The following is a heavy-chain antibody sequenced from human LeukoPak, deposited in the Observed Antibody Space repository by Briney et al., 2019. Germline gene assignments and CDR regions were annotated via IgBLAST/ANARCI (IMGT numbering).Heavy chain of an antibody. CDR2: IYYSGST. V-gene: IGHV4-59*01. Sequence: SETLSLTCTVSGGSISSYYWSWIRQPPGKGLEWIGYIYYSGSTNYNPSLKSRVTISVDTSKNQFSLKLSSVTAADTAVYYRARGSSGYFDYWGQGTLVTVSS. D-gene: IGHD3-22*01. CDR1: GGSISSYY. CDR3: ARGSSGYFDY. J-gene: IGHJ4*02.